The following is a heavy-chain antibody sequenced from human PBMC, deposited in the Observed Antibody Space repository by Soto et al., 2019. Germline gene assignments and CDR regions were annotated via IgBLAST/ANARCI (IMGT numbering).Heavy chain of an antibody. CDR1: GGSISSYY. J-gene: IGHJ5*02. V-gene: IGHV4-59*01. D-gene: IGHD6-19*01. CDR3: AREYSRGWRWFDP. CDR2: IYYSGST. Sequence: QVQLQESGPGLVKPSETLSLTCTVSGGSISSYYWSWIRQPPGKGLEWIGYIYYSGSTNYNPSLKSRVTISVDTSKNQFSLKLSSVTAADTAVYYCAREYSRGWRWFDPWGQGTLVTVSS.